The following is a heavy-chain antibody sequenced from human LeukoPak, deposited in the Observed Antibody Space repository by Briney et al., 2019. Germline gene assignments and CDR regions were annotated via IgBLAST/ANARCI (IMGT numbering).Heavy chain of an antibody. CDR1: GFTVSSNY. CDR3: ARDGGSRKGRAFDI. CDR2: IYSGGST. V-gene: IGHV3-66*01. Sequence: PGGSLRLSCAASGFTVSSNYMSWVRQAPGKGLEWVSVIYSGGSTYYADSVKGRFTISRDNSKNTLYLQMNSLRAEDTAVYYCARDGGSRKGRAFDIWGQGTMVTVSS. D-gene: IGHD1-26*01. J-gene: IGHJ3*02.